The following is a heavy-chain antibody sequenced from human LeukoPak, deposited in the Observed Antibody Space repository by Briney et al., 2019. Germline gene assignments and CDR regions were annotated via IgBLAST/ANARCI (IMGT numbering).Heavy chain of an antibody. CDR3: AKEGELWFGLDY. CDR2: IRYDGSNK. D-gene: IGHD3-10*01. J-gene: IGHJ4*02. V-gene: IGHV3-30*02. Sequence: GGSLRLSCAASGFTFSSYGMHWVRQAPGKGLEWVAFIRYDGSNKYYADSVKGRFTISRDNSKNTLYLQMNSLRAEDTAVYYCAKEGELWFGLDYWGQGTLVTVSS. CDR1: GFTFSSYG.